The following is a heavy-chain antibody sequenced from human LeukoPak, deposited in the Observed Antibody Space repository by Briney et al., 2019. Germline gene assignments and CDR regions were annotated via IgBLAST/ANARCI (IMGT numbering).Heavy chain of an antibody. D-gene: IGHD2-15*01. J-gene: IGHJ4*02. CDR3: AKAPVTTCSGAYCYPFDY. CDR1: GFTFRNYG. Sequence: GGSLRLSCAVSGFTFRNYGMTWVRQAPGKGLEWVSGISGSGGSTYYGDSVKGRFTISRDSSKNTLYLQMNSLRAGDAAVYYCAKAPVTTCSGAYCYPFDYWGQGTLVTVSS. V-gene: IGHV3-23*01. CDR2: ISGSGGST.